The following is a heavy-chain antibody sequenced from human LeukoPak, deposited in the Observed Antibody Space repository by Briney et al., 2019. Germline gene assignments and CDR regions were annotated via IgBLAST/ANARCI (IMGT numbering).Heavy chain of an antibody. CDR2: VYTSGST. V-gene: IGHV4-61*02. Sequence: SETLSLTCTVSGGSISSDNSWSWIRQPAGKGLEWIGRVYTSGSTNYNPSLKSRVTISVDTSKKQFSLKLSSVTAADTAVYYCARGRGVATIWILLDYWGQGTLVTVSS. D-gene: IGHD5-12*01. CDR3: ARGRGVATIWILLDY. CDR1: GGSISSDNS. J-gene: IGHJ4*02.